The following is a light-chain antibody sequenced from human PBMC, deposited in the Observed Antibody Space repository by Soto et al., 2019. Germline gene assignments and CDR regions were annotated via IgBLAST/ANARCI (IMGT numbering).Light chain of an antibody. CDR2: GAS. V-gene: IGKV3-20*01. Sequence: EIVLTQSPGTLSLSPGERATLSCRASQSISSSYLAWYQQKPGQAPRLLIYGASSRATGMPDRFSGSWCGTVFTLTISRLEPEDFAVYYCQHYGTSLLSFGGGIKVEIK. J-gene: IGKJ4*01. CDR3: QHYGTSLLS. CDR1: QSISSSY.